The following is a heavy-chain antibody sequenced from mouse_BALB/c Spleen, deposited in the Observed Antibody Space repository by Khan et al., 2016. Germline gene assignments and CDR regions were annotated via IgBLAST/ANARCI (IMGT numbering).Heavy chain of an antibody. J-gene: IGHJ4*01. Sequence: VQLKQSGAELVKPGASVKLSCTASGFNIKDTYMHWVKQRPEQGLEWIGRIDPANGNTKYDPKFQGKATITADTSSNTAYLQLSSLTSEDTAVYYCARGGVRRFYAMDYWGQGTSVTVSS. CDR1: GFNIKDTY. CDR3: ARGGVRRFYAMDY. D-gene: IGHD2-14*01. V-gene: IGHV14-3*02. CDR2: IDPANGNT.